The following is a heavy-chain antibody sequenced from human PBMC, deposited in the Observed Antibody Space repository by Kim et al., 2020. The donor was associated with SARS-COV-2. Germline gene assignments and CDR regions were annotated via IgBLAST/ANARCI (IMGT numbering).Heavy chain of an antibody. CDR2: MYYTRSS. D-gene: IGHD3-22*01. J-gene: IGHJ5*02. CDR1: GFSINTGYY. CDR3: ATYPRYYYASSGYTNWFDP. V-gene: IGHV4-38-2*02. Sequence: SETLSLTCTVSGFSINTGYYWGWIRQPPGKGLEWIGTMYYTRSSYYNPSLKSRVTISVDTSRNQFSLKLSAVTAADTAVYYCATYPRYYYASSGYTNWFDPWGQGTLVTVSS.